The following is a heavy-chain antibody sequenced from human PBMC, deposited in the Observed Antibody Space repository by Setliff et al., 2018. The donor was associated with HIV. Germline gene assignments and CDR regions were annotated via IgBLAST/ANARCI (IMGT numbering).Heavy chain of an antibody. Sequence: SETLSLTCTVSGGSISTGGYYWSWIRQQPGKGLEWIGYSDYNGRTYYNPSLKSRVTISVDTSKNQFSLKLRSVTAADTAVYYCVSGPLSGYGYYFDYWGQGALVTVSS. D-gene: IGHD3-3*01. CDR2: SDYNGRT. V-gene: IGHV4-30-4*08. CDR3: VSGPLSGYGYYFDY. J-gene: IGHJ4*02. CDR1: GGSISTGGYY.